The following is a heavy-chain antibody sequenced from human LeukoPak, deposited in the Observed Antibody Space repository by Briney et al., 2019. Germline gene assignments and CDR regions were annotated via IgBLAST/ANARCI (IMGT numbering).Heavy chain of an antibody. CDR2: MNPNSGNT. D-gene: IGHD2-2*01. CDR3: ARKGPANYYYYYMDV. CDR1: GYTFTSYD. J-gene: IGHJ6*03. V-gene: IGHV1-8*01. Sequence: ASVKVSCKASGYTFTSYDINWVRQATGQGLEWMGWMNPNSGNTGYAQRFQGRVTMTRNTSISTAYMELSSLRSEDTAVYFCARKGPANYYYYYMDVWGKGTTVTVSS.